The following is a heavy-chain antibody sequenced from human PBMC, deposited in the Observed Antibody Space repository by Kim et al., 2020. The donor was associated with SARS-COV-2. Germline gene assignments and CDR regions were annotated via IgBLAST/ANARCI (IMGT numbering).Heavy chain of an antibody. V-gene: IGHV3-23*01. D-gene: IGHD2-15*01. CDR3: ANRGGIVVVVTLKYFDY. CDR2: IIGSGGST. Sequence: GGSLRLSCTASGFTFSSYAMSWVRQAPGKGLEWVSAIIGSGGSTYYADTVKGRFTISRDNSKNTLYLQRNSRRAEATAVYYCANRGGIVVVVTLKYFDYWGQGTLVTVSS. J-gene: IGHJ4*02. CDR1: GFTFSSYA.